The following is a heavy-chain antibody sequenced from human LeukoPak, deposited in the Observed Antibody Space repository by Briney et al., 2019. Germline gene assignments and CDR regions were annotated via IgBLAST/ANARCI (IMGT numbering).Heavy chain of an antibody. CDR2: IYAGGST. D-gene: IGHD2-15*01. V-gene: IGHV3-53*01. J-gene: IGHJ4*02. Sequence: GGSLRLSCAASGFTVSSNYMSWVRQAPGKGLEWVSVIYAGGSTYYADSVKGRFTISRDNTKNTLYLQMSSLRAEDTAVYYCARGFCSGGSCYDFDYWGQGTLVTVSS. CDR3: ARGFCSGGSCYDFDY. CDR1: GFTVSSNY.